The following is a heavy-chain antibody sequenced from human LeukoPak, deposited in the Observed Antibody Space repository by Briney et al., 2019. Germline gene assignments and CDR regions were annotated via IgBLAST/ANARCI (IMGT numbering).Heavy chain of an antibody. CDR2: IVVGSGNT. J-gene: IGHJ4*02. CDR1: GFTFTSSA. CDR3: AAQGYYYYDSSGYFDY. Sequence: ASVKVSCKASGFTFTSSAVQWVRQARGQRLEWIGWIVVGSGNTNYPQKFQERVTITRDMSTSTAYMELSSLRSEDTAVYYCAAQGYYYYDSSGYFDYWGQGTLVTVSS. D-gene: IGHD3-22*01. V-gene: IGHV1-58*01.